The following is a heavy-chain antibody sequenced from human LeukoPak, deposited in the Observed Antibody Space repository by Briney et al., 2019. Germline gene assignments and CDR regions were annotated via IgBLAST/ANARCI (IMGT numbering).Heavy chain of an antibody. CDR1: GFTFSSYA. D-gene: IGHD2-15*01. V-gene: IGHV3-23*01. Sequence: GGSLRLSCAASGFTFSSYAMSRVRQAPGKGLDWVSAISGSGGSTYYADSVKGRFTISRDNSKNTLYLQMNSLRAEDTAVYYCAKDFRRRYCSGGSCYFAEYFEHWGQGTLVTVSS. CDR3: AKDFRRRYCSGGSCYFAEYFEH. CDR2: ISGSGGST. J-gene: IGHJ1*01.